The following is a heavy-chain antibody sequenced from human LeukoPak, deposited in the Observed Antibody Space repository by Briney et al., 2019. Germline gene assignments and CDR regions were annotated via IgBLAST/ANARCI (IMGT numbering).Heavy chain of an antibody. J-gene: IGHJ3*02. D-gene: IGHD6-6*01. CDR3: ARYGARLRAFDI. Sequence: SETLSLTCTVSGGSISSSSYYWSWIRQPPGKGLEWIGYIYYSGSTNYNPSLKSRVTISVDTSKNQFSLKLSSVTAADTAVYYCARYGARLRAFDIWGQGTMVTVSS. CDR2: IYYSGST. V-gene: IGHV4-61*01. CDR1: GGSISSSSYY.